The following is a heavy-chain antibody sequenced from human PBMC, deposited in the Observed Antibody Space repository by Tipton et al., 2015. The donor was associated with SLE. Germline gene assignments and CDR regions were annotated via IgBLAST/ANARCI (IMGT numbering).Heavy chain of an antibody. J-gene: IGHJ4*02. D-gene: IGHD1-26*01. Sequence: TLSLTCTVSGGSISSSSYFRGWLRQPPGKGLEWIGSIYYSGSTYYNPSLKSRVTISVDTSKNQFSLNLSSVTAADTAVYYCARHESGYYFDYWGQGTLVTVSS. CDR3: ARHESGYYFDY. CDR2: IYYSGST. V-gene: IGHV4-39*01. CDR1: GGSISSSSYF.